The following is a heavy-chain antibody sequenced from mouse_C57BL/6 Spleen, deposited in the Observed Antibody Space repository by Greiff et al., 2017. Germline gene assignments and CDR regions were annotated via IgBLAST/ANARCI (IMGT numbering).Heavy chain of an antibody. CDR3: ARGTTVVAPAGCFDV. V-gene: IGHV1-50*01. J-gene: IGHJ1*03. D-gene: IGHD1-1*01. Sequence: QVQLQQPGAELVKPGASVKLSCKASGYTFTSYWMQWVKQRPGQGLEWIGEIDPSDSYTNYNQKFKGKATLTVDTSSSTAYMQLSSLTSEDSAVYYCARGTTVVAPAGCFDVWGTGTTVTVSS. CDR2: IDPSDSYT. CDR1: GYTFTSYW.